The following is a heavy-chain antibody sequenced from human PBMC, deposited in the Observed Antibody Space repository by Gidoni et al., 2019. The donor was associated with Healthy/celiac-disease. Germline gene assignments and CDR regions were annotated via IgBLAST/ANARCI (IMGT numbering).Heavy chain of an antibody. V-gene: IGHV2-70*15. CDR3: ARNYGDYGYYYYGMDV. Sequence: QVTLRESGPALVKPTQTLTLTCTFSGFSLSTRGMCVSWIRQPPGTALEWLARIDWDDDKYYSTYLKTRLTISKDTSKNQVVLTMTNMDPVDTATYYCARNYGDYGYYYYGMDVWGQGTTVTVSS. CDR1: GFSLSTRGMC. CDR2: IDWDDDK. D-gene: IGHD4-17*01. J-gene: IGHJ6*02.